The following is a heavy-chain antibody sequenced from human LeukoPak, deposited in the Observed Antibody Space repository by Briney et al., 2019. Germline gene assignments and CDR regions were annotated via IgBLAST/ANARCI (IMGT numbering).Heavy chain of an antibody. Sequence: GGSLRLSCAASGFTFSDFCMHWVRQAPGKGLVWVSQINSDGSSTTYADSVKGRFAISRYNAKNTLFMKMNSLRAEDTAVYYCVREGAHKYWGSPYYYMDVWGKGTTVTVSS. D-gene: IGHD2-8*02. J-gene: IGHJ6*03. CDR2: INSDGSST. V-gene: IGHV3-74*01. CDR1: GFTFSDFC. CDR3: VREGAHKYWGSPYYYMDV.